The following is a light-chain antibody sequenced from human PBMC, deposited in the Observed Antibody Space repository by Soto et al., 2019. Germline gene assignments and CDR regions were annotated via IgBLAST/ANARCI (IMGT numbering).Light chain of an antibody. V-gene: IGLV2-11*01. J-gene: IGLJ2*01. CDR3: CSYAGSYTLT. Sequence: QSALTQPRSVSGSPGQSVTISCTGSRSDVGGYNYVSWYQQHPGKAPKLIIYDVTQRPSGVPDRFSGSRAGNRASLTISGLQAEDEADYFCCSYAGSYTLTFGGGTKLTVL. CDR1: RSDVGGYNY. CDR2: DVT.